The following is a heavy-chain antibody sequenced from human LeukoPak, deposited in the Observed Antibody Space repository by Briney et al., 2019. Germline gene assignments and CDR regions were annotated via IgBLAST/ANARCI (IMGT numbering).Heavy chain of an antibody. CDR2: IYYSGST. J-gene: IGHJ6*03. CDR1: GHSISSYY. CDR3: ARQRFLEWLLPRSGYYMDV. Sequence: SETLSLTCSVSGHSISSYYWGWIRQPPGKGLEWIGYIYYSGSTNYNPSPKSRVTISVATSKNQCSLKLSSVTAADTAVYYCARQRFLEWLLPRSGYYMDVWGKGATVTVSS. V-gene: IGHV4-59*01. D-gene: IGHD3-3*01.